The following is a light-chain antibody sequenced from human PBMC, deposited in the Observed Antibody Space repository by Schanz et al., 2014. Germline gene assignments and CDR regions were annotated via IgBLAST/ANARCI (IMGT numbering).Light chain of an antibody. Sequence: QSALTQPPSASGSPGQSVTISCTGTSSDVGGYNYVSWYQQHPGKVPKLMIYEVSKRPSGVPDRFSGSKSGNTASLTVSGLQPEDEAHYYCQSYDISLRGSVFGGGTKLTVL. CDR3: QSYDISLRGSV. CDR2: EVS. V-gene: IGLV2-8*01. CDR1: SSDVGGYNY. J-gene: IGLJ3*02.